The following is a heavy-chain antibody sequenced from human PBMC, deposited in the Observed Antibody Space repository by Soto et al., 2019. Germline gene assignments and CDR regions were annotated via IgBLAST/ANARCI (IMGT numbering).Heavy chain of an antibody. CDR1: GGSISSGDYY. Sequence: QVLLQESGPGLVMPTQTLSLTCTASGGSISSGDYYWSWISQPPGKGLEWIGCIFYTGSTYYNPSFKSRITISVQTSKSQFSLKLTSVTAADTALYYCASVTRYCTGGGCNPNWFDPWGQGTLVTVSS. CDR3: ASVTRYCTGGGCNPNWFDP. CDR2: IFYTGST. J-gene: IGHJ5*02. V-gene: IGHV4-30-4*01. D-gene: IGHD2-8*02.